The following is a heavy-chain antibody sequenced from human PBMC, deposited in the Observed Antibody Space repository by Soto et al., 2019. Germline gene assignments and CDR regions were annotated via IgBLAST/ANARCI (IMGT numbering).Heavy chain of an antibody. CDR3: ARVVATVGGPYGIDV. CDR2: ISAYNGNT. J-gene: IGHJ6*02. D-gene: IGHD6-19*01. Sequence: QVQLVQSGAEVKKPGASVKVSCRASGYTFTSYVISWVRQTPGQGLEWMGWISAYNGNTNFAQKLQGRVTMTTDTSTSTAYMELRSLRSDDTAAYYCARVVATVGGPYGIDVWGQGTTVTVSS. CDR1: GYTFTSYV. V-gene: IGHV1-18*01.